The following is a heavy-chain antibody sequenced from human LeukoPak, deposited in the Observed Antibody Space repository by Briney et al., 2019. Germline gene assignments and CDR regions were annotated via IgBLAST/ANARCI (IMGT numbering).Heavy chain of an antibody. V-gene: IGHV4-30-2*01. Sequence: SETLSLTCTVSGGSISSGGYSWGWLRQPPGKGLEWIGYIYHSGSTYYNPSLKSRVTTTVDRSKNQFSLKLSSVTAADTAVYYCARRYGDYEVGAFDIWGQGTMVTVSS. CDR1: GGSISSGGYS. CDR3: ARRYGDYEVGAFDI. CDR2: IYHSGST. J-gene: IGHJ3*02. D-gene: IGHD4-17*01.